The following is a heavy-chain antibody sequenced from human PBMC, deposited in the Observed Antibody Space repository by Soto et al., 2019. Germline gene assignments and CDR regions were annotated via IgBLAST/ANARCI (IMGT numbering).Heavy chain of an antibody. Sequence: EVQLVESGGGLVQPGGSLRLSCAASGFTFSSYWMSWVRQAPGKGLEWVANINQDGSEKFYVDSEKGRFTISRDNAKKSLYLQMNTLRVEDTAVYYCARDGSSSWYSYYYNRMDVWGQGTTVTVSS. V-gene: IGHV3-7*05. J-gene: IGHJ6*02. CDR2: INQDGSEK. D-gene: IGHD6-13*01. CDR3: ARDGSSSWYSYYYNRMDV. CDR1: GFTFSSYW.